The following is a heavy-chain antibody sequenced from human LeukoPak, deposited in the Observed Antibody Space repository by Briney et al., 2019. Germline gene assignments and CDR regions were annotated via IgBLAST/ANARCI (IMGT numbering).Heavy chain of an antibody. J-gene: IGHJ4*02. Sequence: ASVKVSYKASGGTFSSYAISWVRQAPGQGLEWMGRIIAILGIANYAQKFQGRVTITADKSTSTAYMELSSLRSEDTAVYYCASSDCGGDCYSDYWGQGTLVTVSS. V-gene: IGHV1-69*04. CDR3: ASSDCGGDCYSDY. CDR1: GGTFSSYA. D-gene: IGHD2-21*02. CDR2: IIAILGIA.